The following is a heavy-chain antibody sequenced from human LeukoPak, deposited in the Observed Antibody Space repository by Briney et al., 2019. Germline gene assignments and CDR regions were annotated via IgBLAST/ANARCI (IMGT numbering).Heavy chain of an antibody. J-gene: IGHJ4*02. CDR1: GYTFTSYS. D-gene: IGHD3-16*02. Sequence: GASVKVSCKASGYTFTSYSFSWVRQAPGQGLEWMGWISAYNGNTNYAQKLQGGVTMTTDTSTSTAYMELRSLRSDDTAVYYCAKERAGYTNPYYFDYWGQGTLVTVSS. CDR2: ISAYNGNT. CDR3: AKERAGYTNPYYFDY. V-gene: IGHV1-18*01.